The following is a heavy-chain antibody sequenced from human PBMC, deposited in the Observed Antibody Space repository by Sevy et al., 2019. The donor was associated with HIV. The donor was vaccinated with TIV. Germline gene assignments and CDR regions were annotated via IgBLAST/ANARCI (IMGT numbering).Heavy chain of an antibody. CDR2: ISYEGSHK. J-gene: IGHJ6*02. CDR1: GFNFSNYG. V-gene: IGHV3-30*18. D-gene: IGHD3-3*01. CDR3: AKDMLRLTMFGVVVEYYHYGLDV. Sequence: GGSLRLSFAVSGFNFSNYGMEWVRQVPGKGLEWVALISYEGSHKYYADSVKGRFTISRDNSKNTVSLQMSSLRVEDTAVYYCAKDMLRLTMFGVVVEYYHYGLDVWGQGTTVTVSS.